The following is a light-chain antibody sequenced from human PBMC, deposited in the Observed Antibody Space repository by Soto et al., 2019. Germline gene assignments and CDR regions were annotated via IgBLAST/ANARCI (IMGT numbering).Light chain of an antibody. CDR1: SSNIGAGYD. CDR3: QSYDNSLSGWV. Sequence: QSVLTQPPSVSGAPGQRVTFSCTGSSSNIGAGYDVHWYQQLPGTAPKVLTYANSNRPSGVPDRFSGSKSGTSASLAITGLQAEDEADYYCQSYDNSLSGWVFGGGTKLTVL. V-gene: IGLV1-40*01. J-gene: IGLJ2*01. CDR2: ANS.